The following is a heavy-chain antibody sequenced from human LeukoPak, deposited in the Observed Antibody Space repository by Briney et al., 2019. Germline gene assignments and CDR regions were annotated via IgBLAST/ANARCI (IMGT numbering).Heavy chain of an antibody. CDR3: ARGIHNYYYGMDV. V-gene: IGHV3-48*03. CDR1: GFTFSSYE. J-gene: IGHJ6*02. CDR2: ISSSGSTI. Sequence: GGSPRLSCAASGFTFSSYEMNWVRQAPGKGLEWVSYISSSGSTIYYTDSVKGRFTISRDNAKNSLYLQMNSLRAEDTAVYYCARGIHNYYYGMDVWGQGTTVTVSS.